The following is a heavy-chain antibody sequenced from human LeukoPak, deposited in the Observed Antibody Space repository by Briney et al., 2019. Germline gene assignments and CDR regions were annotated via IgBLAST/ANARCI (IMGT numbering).Heavy chain of an antibody. D-gene: IGHD3-22*01. CDR2: IYHSGST. J-gene: IGHJ2*01. CDR1: GGSISSYY. CDR3: ARSHYYDSSGYYPYWYFDL. Sequence: PSETLSLTCTVSGGSISSYYWSWIRQPPGKGLEWIGYIYHSGSTYYNPSLKSRVTISVDRSKNQFSLKLSSVTAAGTAVYYCARSHYYDSSGYYPYWYFDLWGRGTLVTVSS. V-gene: IGHV4-59*12.